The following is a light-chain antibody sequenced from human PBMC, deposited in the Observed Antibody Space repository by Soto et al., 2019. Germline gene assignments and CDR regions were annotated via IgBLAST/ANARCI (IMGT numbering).Light chain of an antibody. V-gene: IGLV4-69*02. CDR2: VNSDGSH. Sequence: QLVLTQSPSDSASLGASVKLTCTLSSGHSNYAIAWHQQQPEKGPRYLMKVNSDGSHTKGDGIPVRFSGSSSGAERYLIISGLQSEDEADYYCQTWGTGIRVVFGGGTQLTVL. CDR3: QTWGTGIRVV. J-gene: IGLJ2*01. CDR1: SGHSNYA.